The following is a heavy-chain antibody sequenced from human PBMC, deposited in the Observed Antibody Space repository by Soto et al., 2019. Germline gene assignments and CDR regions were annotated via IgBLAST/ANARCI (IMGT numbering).Heavy chain of an antibody. CDR2: ISAYNGNT. J-gene: IGHJ4*02. CDR3: AGSRVLVRVPVQFDY. CDR1: GYTFTSYG. V-gene: IGHV1-18*01. Sequence: QVQLVQSGAEVKKPGASVKVSCKASGYTFTSYGISWVRQAPGQGLEWMGWISAYNGNTNYAQKLQSRVTMTTDTSASTAYMELRSLRSDDTAVYYCAGSRVLVRVPVQFDYWGQGTLVTVSS. D-gene: IGHD6-13*01.